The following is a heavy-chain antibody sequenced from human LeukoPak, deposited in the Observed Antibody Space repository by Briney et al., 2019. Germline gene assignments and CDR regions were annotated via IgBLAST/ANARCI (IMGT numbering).Heavy chain of an antibody. J-gene: IGHJ4*02. V-gene: IGHV3-23*01. CDR1: GFTFSNYL. Sequence: QPGGSLRLSCVASGFTFSNYLMDWVRQAPGKGLEWVSGISHSGSSIYYADSVKGRFTISRVNSKNTLYLQMDRLRVEDTAVYYCAMALDYWGQGTLVTVSS. CDR3: AMALDY. CDR2: ISHSGSSI.